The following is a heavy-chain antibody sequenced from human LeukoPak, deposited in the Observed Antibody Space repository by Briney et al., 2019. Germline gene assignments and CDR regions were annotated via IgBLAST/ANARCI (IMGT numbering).Heavy chain of an antibody. CDR1: GFTLSSYW. V-gene: IGHV3-7*03. D-gene: IGHD1-26*01. J-gene: IGHJ4*02. Sequence: PGGSLRLSCAAAGFTLSSYWMSWVRQVPGKGLEGVANIKQDGGEKYYVDSVKGRFTISRDNAKNSVYLQMNSLRAEDTAVYYCAREAVGATTGYRGQGTLVTVSS. CDR2: IKQDGGEK. CDR3: AREAVGATTGY.